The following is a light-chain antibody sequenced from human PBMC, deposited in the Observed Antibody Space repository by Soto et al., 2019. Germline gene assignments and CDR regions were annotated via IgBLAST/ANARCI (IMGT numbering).Light chain of an antibody. CDR3: QQINGYPIT. CDR2: FAS. J-gene: IGKJ5*01. Sequence: IQLTQSPSFLPASVGDRVTITCRASQGINNYLAWYQQKPGKGPKLLIYFASTLQSGVPSRFSGSGSGTEFTLTISSLQPEDFATYYCQQINGYPITFGQGSRLEIK. V-gene: IGKV1-9*01. CDR1: QGINNY.